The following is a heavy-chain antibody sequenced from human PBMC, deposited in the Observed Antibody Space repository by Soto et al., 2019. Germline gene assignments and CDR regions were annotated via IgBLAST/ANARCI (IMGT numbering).Heavy chain of an antibody. V-gene: IGHV3-30*18. CDR3: AKVFGFDSGYDFLFDY. CDR1: GFIFRNYG. CDR2: TSYDGSKK. Sequence: GGSLRLSCAASGFIFRNYGMHWVRQAPGKGLEWVAVTSYDGSKKYYADSVKGRFTISRDNSKNTLYLQMDSLRAEDTAIYYCAKVFGFDSGYDFLFDYWGQGSLVTVSS. J-gene: IGHJ4*02. D-gene: IGHD5-12*01.